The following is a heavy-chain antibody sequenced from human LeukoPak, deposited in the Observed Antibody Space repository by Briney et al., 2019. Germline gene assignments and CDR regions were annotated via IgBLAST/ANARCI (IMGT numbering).Heavy chain of an antibody. V-gene: IGHV4-39*07. CDR2: IFYSGNT. J-gene: IGHJ4*02. CDR1: GGSISSSTYC. CDR3: ARANGYGLLDY. D-gene: IGHD5-18*01. Sequence: SETLSLTCSVSGGSISSSTYCGGWIRQPPGKGLKWIGSIFYSGNTYYNPSPKSRVTISIDTSKNQFSLKLSSVTAADTAVYYCARANGYGLLDYWGQGTLVTVSS.